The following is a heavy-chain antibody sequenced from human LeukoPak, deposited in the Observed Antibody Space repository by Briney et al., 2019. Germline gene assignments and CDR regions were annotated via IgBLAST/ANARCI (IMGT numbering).Heavy chain of an antibody. D-gene: IGHD3-22*01. CDR2: IYSGGST. CDR1: GFTVSSDY. Sequence: GGSLRLSCAASGFTVSSDYMSWVRQAPGKRLEWVSVIYSGGSTYYADSVKGRFTISRDRSKNTLYLQMYSLRAEDTAVFYYAKHDSSGYYFDYWGQGTLVTVSS. J-gene: IGHJ4*02. CDR3: AKHDSSGYYFDY. V-gene: IGHV3-53*01.